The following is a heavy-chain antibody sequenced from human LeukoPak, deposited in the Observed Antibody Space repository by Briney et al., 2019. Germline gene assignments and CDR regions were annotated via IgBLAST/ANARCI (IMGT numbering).Heavy chain of an antibody. CDR1: GGSISSSTYY. CDR2: IYSSGST. Sequence: PSETLSLTCTVSGGSISSSTYYWGWLRQPPGTGLEWIGSIYSSGSTYYNPSLKSRVTISVDTSKNQFSLKLSSVTAADTAVYYCARSGSGYLRYYFDYWGQGTLVTVSS. D-gene: IGHD5-12*01. CDR3: ARSGSGYLRYYFDY. J-gene: IGHJ4*02. V-gene: IGHV4-39*07.